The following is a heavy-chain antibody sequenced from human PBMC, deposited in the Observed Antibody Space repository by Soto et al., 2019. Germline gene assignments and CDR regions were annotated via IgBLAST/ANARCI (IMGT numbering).Heavy chain of an antibody. J-gene: IGHJ3*02. CDR2: ISGYNGNI. D-gene: IGHD6-19*01. CDR3: ARDQVATWSSGWAIDTFDI. CDR1: GYSFTTYG. V-gene: IGHV1-18*01. Sequence: QVQLVQSGGEVKKPGASVKVSCKASGYSFTTYGVSWVRQAPGQGLEWMGWISGYNGNINYAQKVQDRVTMTTDTYKSTAYMELRSLRSDDTAVYDCARDQVATWSSGWAIDTFDIWGQGTMVTVSS.